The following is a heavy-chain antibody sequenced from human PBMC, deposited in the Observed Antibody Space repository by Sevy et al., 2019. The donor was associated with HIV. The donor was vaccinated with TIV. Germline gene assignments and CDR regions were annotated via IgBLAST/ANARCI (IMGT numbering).Heavy chain of an antibody. D-gene: IGHD6-13*01. CDR3: TKDVTYCSSRTFGANGLDY. V-gene: IGHV3-9*01. CDR2: ISWNSDVI. Sequence: GGSLRLSCVASGYTFGDYAIHWVRQAPGKGLEWVSSISWNSDVIFYAESVKGRFTISRDNAKNALFLQMDSLTSADTAVYYCTKDVTYCSSRTFGANGLDYWGQGTLVSVSS. J-gene: IGHJ4*02. CDR1: GYTFGDYA.